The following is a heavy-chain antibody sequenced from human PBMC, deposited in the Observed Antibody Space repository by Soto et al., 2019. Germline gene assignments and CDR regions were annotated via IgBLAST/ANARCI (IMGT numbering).Heavy chain of an antibody. CDR3: VTFNRGWL. CDR2: INYSGSDT. J-gene: IGHJ1*01. V-gene: IGHV4-59*12. D-gene: IGHD6-19*01. Sequence: SETLSLTCSVSGDSRNTYYWGWIRQPPGKRLEWIGYINYSGSDTTYADSVKGRFTISRDIAKNTVYLQMNSLRAEDTAVYYCVTFNRGWLWGQGTLVTVSS. CDR1: GDSRNTYY.